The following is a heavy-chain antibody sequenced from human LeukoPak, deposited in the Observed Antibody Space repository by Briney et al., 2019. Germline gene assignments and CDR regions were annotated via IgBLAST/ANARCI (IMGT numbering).Heavy chain of an antibody. D-gene: IGHD3-16*02. Sequence: SETLSLTCAVYGGSFSGYHWSWIRQPPGKGLEWIGEINHSGSTNYNPSLKSRVTISVDTSKNQFSLKLSSVTAADTAVYYCARRFPYDYVWGSYQNPFYFDYWGQGTLVTVSS. CDR2: INHSGST. CDR1: GGSFSGYH. J-gene: IGHJ4*02. CDR3: ARRFPYDYVWGSYQNPFYFDY. V-gene: IGHV4-34*01.